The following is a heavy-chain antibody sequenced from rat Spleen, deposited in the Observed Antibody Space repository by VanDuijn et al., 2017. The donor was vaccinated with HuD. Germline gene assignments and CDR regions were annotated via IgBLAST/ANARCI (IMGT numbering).Heavy chain of an antibody. Sequence: EVQLVESGGGLVQPGRSLKLSCAASGFTFSDYYMAWVRQAPKKGLEWVASISYEGSSTYYGDSVKGRFTISRDNAKSTLYLQMNSLRSEDTATYYCARGPRGTTGDFDYWGQGVMVTVSS. V-gene: IGHV5-22*01. J-gene: IGHJ2*01. CDR1: GFTFSDYY. D-gene: IGHD4-3*01. CDR2: ISYEGSST. CDR3: ARGPRGTTGDFDY.